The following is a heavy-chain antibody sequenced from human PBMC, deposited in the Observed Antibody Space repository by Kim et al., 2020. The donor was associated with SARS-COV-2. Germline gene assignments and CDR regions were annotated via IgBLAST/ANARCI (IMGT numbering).Heavy chain of an antibody. V-gene: IGHV1-2*04. J-gene: IGHJ4*02. D-gene: IGHD7-27*01. Sequence: CAQVLQGWVTVTRDTSTTTAYLELSGLRSGDTAVYYCARNGDATVPNFDYWGQGTLVTVSS. CDR3: ARNGDATVPNFDY.